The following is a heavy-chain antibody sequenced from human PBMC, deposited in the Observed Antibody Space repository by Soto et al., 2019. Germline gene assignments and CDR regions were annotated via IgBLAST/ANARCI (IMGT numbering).Heavy chain of an antibody. Sequence: GGSLRLSCAASGFTFSSYSMNWVRQAPGKGLEWVSYISSSSSTIYYADSVKGRFTISRDNAKNSLYLQMNSLRAEDTAVYYFARDQFDGGYFDWLSLIDYWGQGTLVTVSS. CDR1: GFTFSSYS. CDR3: ARDQFDGGYFDWLSLIDY. D-gene: IGHD3-9*01. J-gene: IGHJ4*02. V-gene: IGHV3-48*01. CDR2: ISSSSSTI.